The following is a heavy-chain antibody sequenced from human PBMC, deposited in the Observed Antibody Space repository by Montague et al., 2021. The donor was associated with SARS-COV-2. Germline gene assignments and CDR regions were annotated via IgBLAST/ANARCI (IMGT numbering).Heavy chain of an antibody. CDR3: VRLPHYDGLNGPPDF. CDR2: VLYNKGT. D-gene: IGHD3-9*01. Sequence: SETLSLTCTVSGVSVTDYYWSWIRQPPGKGLEWVGDVLYNKGTNFNSSLKSRVAISVDTSKNQFSLRLTSVTAADTAFYCCVRLPHYDGLNGPPDFWDQGTLVTVSS. V-gene: IGHV4-59*08. J-gene: IGHJ4*02. CDR1: GVSVTDYY.